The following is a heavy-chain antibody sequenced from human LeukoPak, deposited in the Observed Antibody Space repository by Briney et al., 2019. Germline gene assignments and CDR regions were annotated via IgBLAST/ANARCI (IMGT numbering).Heavy chain of an antibody. CDR1: GFTFSSSG. D-gene: IGHD3-10*01. V-gene: IGHV3-7*01. CDR3: ARDSSWYYYYYIDV. J-gene: IGHJ6*03. Sequence: GGSRRLSCAASGFTFSSSGMSWVRQAPGKGLEWVANIKQDGSKKYYADSVKGRFTISRDNAKNSLYLQMNSLRAEETAVYYCARDSSWYYYYYIDVWGKETRVSV. CDR2: IKQDGSKK.